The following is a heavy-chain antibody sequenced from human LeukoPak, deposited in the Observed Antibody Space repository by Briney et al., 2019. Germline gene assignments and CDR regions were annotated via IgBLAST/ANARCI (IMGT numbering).Heavy chain of an antibody. CDR3: ARAPYYDSGMSFDY. Sequence: ASVKVSCKASGYTFTGYYMHWVRQAPGQGLEWMGRINPNSGGTNYSQKFQGRVTMTRDTSISSAYMELTRLRSDDTAVYYCARAPYYDSGMSFDYWGQGTLVTVSS. CDR2: INPNSGGT. CDR1: GYTFTGYY. J-gene: IGHJ4*02. D-gene: IGHD3-22*01. V-gene: IGHV1-2*06.